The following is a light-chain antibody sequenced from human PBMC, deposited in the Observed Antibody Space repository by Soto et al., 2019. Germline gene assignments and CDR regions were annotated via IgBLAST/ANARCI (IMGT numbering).Light chain of an antibody. J-gene: IGKJ1*01. CDR2: GAS. CDR3: QQYGSSPGT. V-gene: IGKV3-20*01. CDR1: QSVSSSY. Sequence: EIVLTQSPGTLSLSPGERATLSCRASQSVSSSYLAWYQRKPGQAPMLLIYGASIRDIGIPDRLSGSGSGKDSTLTISRLEPEDCAVYYCQQYGSSPGTFGQGTKVEIK.